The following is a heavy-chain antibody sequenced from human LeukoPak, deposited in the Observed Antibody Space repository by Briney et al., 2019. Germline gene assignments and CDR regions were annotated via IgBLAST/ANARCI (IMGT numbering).Heavy chain of an antibody. CDR2: ISSSSSYI. CDR3: ARVSGFGIAVANGYFDY. Sequence: PGGSLRLSCAASGFTFSGYSMNWVRQAPGKGLEWVSSISSSSSYIYYADSVKGRFTISRDNAKNSLCLQMNSLRAEDTAVYYCARVSGFGIAVANGYFDYWGQGTLVTVSS. CDR1: GFTFSGYS. J-gene: IGHJ4*02. D-gene: IGHD6-19*01. V-gene: IGHV3-21*01.